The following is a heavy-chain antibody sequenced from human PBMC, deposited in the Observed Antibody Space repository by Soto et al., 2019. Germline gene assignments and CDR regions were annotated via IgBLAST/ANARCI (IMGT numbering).Heavy chain of an antibody. J-gene: IGHJ4*02. V-gene: IGHV1-24*01. CDR3: ATDWLGGKTIQGY. CDR1: GYTLTELS. CDR2: FDPEDGET. Sequence: QVQLVQSGAEVKKPGASVKVSCKVSGYTLTELSMHWVRQAPGKGLEWLGGFDPEDGETIYAQKFQLRVTMTEDTSTDPAYLELSSLRSEDTAEYYCATDWLGGKTIQGYCGQGTLVTVSS. D-gene: IGHD3-16*01.